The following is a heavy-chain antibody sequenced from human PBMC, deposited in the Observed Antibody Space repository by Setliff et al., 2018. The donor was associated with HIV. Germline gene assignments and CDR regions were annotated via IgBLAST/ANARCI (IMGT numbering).Heavy chain of an antibody. Sequence: GGSLRLSCAASGFTFSSYSMNWVRQAPGKGLEWVSYISSSSSTIYYADSVKGRFTISRDNAKNSLYLQMNSLRAEDTAVYYCARGRIAARPRGGFDYWGQGTLVTVSS. J-gene: IGHJ4*02. CDR1: GFTFSSYS. CDR2: ISSSSSTI. D-gene: IGHD6-6*01. CDR3: ARGRIAARPRGGFDY. V-gene: IGHV3-48*01.